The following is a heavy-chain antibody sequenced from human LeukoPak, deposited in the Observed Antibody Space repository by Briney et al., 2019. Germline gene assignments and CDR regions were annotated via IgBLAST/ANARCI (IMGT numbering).Heavy chain of an antibody. CDR1: GFTFSSYS. D-gene: IGHD1-26*01. CDR2: TRSTTSTT. J-gene: IGHJ4*02. Sequence: GGSLRLSCAASGFTFSSYSMNWVRQAPGKGLEWVSYTRSTTSTTYYADSVKGRFTISRDNAKNSLYQQMNSLRAEDTAVYYCAREDSGSYLKVWGQGTLVTVSS. V-gene: IGHV3-48*01. CDR3: AREDSGSYLKV.